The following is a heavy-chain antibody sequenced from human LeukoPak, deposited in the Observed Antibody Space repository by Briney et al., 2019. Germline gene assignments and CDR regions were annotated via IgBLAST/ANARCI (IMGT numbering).Heavy chain of an antibody. CDR2: IYSDGST. D-gene: IGHD3-3*01. CDR3: ARDVAIFGVVELDY. CDR1: GFIVSGDF. V-gene: IGHV3-66*02. Sequence: GGSLRLSCAASGFIVSGDFMSWVRQAPGKGLEWVSVIYSDGSTYYADSVKGRFTISRDNSKNTLYLQMNSLRAEDTAVYYCARDVAIFGVVELDYWGQGTLVTVSS. J-gene: IGHJ4*02.